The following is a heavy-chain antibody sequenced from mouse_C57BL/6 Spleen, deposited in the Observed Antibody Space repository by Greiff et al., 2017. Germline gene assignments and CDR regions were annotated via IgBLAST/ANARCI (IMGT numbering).Heavy chain of an antibody. D-gene: IGHD1-1*01. CDR3: TRARYYCGSSPWFAY. CDR2: IYPGNSDT. V-gene: IGHV1-5*01. J-gene: IGHJ3*01. Sequence: VQLQQSGTVLARPGASVKMSCKTSGYTFTSYWMHWVKQRPGQGLEWIGAIYPGNSDTSYNQKFKGKAKLTAVTSASTAYMELSSLTNEDSAVDYCTRARYYCGSSPWFAYWGQGTLVTVSA. CDR1: GYTFTSYW.